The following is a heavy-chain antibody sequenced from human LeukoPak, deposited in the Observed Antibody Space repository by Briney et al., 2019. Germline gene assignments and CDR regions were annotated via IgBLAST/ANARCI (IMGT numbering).Heavy chain of an antibody. Sequence: GGSLRLSCAASGFTFSNAWMSWVRQAPGKGLEWVGRIKSKTDGGTTDYAAPVKGRFTISRDDSKNTLYPQMNSLKTEDTAVYYCTTDPYYYDSSGYYYWGQGTLVTVSS. CDR3: TTDPYYYDSSGYYY. CDR2: IKSKTDGGTT. CDR1: GFTFSNAW. D-gene: IGHD3-22*01. V-gene: IGHV3-15*01. J-gene: IGHJ4*02.